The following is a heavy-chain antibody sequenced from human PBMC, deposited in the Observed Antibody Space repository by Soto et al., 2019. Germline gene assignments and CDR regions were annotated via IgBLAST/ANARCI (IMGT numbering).Heavy chain of an antibody. CDR2: IPYDGSNK. Sequence: GGSLRLSCAASGFTFSSYAMHWVRQAPGKGLEWVAVIPYDGSNKYYADSVKGRFTISRDNSKNTLYLQMNSLRAEDTAVYYCARTLYSNYLSYYYYGMDVWGQGTTVTAP. CDR1: GFTFSSYA. D-gene: IGHD4-4*01. CDR3: ARTLYSNYLSYYYYGMDV. J-gene: IGHJ6*02. V-gene: IGHV3-30-3*01.